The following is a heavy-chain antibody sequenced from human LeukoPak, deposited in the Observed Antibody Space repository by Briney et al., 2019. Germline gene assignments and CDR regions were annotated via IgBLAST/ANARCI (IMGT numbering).Heavy chain of an antibody. CDR1: GGSISSSSYY. CDR2: IYYSGST. J-gene: IGHJ4*02. D-gene: IGHD6-13*01. V-gene: IGHV4-61*01. CDR3: AREGIAANSFDY. Sequence: SETLSLTCTVSGGSISSSSYYWSWIRQPPGKGLEWIGYIYYSGSTNYNPSLKSRVTISVDTSKNQFSLKLSSVTAADTAVYYCAREGIAANSFDYWGQGTLVTVSS.